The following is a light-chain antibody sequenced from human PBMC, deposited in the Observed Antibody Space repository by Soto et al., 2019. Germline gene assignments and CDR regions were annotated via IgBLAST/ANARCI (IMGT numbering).Light chain of an antibody. J-gene: IGKJ3*01. Sequence: EIVLTQSPVTLSLSPGERATLSCRASQSVSSSYLAWYQQKPGQAPRLLIYGASSRATGIPDRFSGSGSGTDFTLTISRLEPEDFAVYYCQQYGSSPGVTFGPGTKVDIK. CDR1: QSVSSSY. CDR2: GAS. V-gene: IGKV3-20*01. CDR3: QQYGSSPGVT.